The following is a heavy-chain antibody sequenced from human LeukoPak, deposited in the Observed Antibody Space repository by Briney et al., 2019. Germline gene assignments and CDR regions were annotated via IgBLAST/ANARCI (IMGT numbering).Heavy chain of an antibody. CDR2: INSDGSTT. CDR3: AKDGYYGSGRTLNWFDP. Sequence: GGSLRLSCAASGFTFSSYWMHWVRQAPGKGLVWVSRINSDGSTTSYADSVKGRFTISRDNAKNTLYLQMNSLRAEDTAVYYCAKDGYYGSGRTLNWFDPWGQGTLVTVSS. V-gene: IGHV3-74*01. CDR1: GFTFSSYW. D-gene: IGHD3-10*01. J-gene: IGHJ5*02.